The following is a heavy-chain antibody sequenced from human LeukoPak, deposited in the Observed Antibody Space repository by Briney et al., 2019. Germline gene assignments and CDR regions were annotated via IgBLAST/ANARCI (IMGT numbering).Heavy chain of an antibody. CDR3: ARHGARGAYSRFDY. Sequence: SETLSLTCTVSGVSISSYYWSWIRQPPGKGLEWIGCIYYSGYTNYNPSLKSRVTMSVDTSNNQFSLKVTSVTAADTAVYFCARHGARGAYSRFDYWGQGTLVTVSS. V-gene: IGHV4-59*08. J-gene: IGHJ4*02. D-gene: IGHD5-24*01. CDR1: GVSISSYY. CDR2: IYYSGYT.